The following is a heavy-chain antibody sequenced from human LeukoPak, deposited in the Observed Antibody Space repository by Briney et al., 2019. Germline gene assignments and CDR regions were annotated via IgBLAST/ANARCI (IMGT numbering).Heavy chain of an antibody. CDR1: GFTFSSYG. CDR3: ARDTLLYGNSPDAFDI. CDR2: IRYDGSNK. D-gene: IGHD4-23*01. Sequence: PGGSLRLSCAASGFTFSSYGMHWVRQAPGKGLEWVAFIRYDGSNKYYADSVKGRFTISRDNAKNSLYLQMNSLRDEDTAVYYCARDTLLYGNSPDAFDIWGQGTMVTVSS. J-gene: IGHJ3*02. V-gene: IGHV3-30*02.